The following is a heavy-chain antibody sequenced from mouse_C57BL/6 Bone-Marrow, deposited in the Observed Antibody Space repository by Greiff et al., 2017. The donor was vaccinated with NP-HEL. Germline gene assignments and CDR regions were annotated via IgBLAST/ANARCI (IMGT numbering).Heavy chain of an antibody. CDR3: ARGGGLRRGYAMDY. CDR2: IDPSDSDT. Sequence: QVQLQPPGAELVMPGASVKLSCKASGYTFTSYWMHWVKQRPGQGLEWIGEIDPSDSDTNYNQTFQGKSTLTVDKSSSTAYMQLSSLTSEDSAVYECARGGGLRRGYAMDYWGQGTSVTVSS. V-gene: IGHV1-69*01. J-gene: IGHJ4*01. D-gene: IGHD2-4*01. CDR1: GYTFTSYW.